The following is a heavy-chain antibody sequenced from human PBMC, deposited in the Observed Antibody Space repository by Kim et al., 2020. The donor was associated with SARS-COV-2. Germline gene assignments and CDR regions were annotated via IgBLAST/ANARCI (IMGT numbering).Heavy chain of an antibody. D-gene: IGHD3-3*01. Sequence: GRSLRLSCAASGFTFSSYGMHWVRQAPGKGLEWVAVIWYDGSNKYYADSVKGRFTISRDNSKNTLYLQMNSLRAEDTAVYYCARTRWSGYYTSPLFDYWGQGTLVTVSS. CDR3: ARTRWSGYYTSPLFDY. CDR2: IWYDGSNK. J-gene: IGHJ4*02. V-gene: IGHV3-33*01. CDR1: GFTFSSYG.